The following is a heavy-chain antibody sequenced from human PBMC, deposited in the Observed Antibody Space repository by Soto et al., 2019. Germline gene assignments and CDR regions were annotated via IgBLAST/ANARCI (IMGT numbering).Heavy chain of an antibody. D-gene: IGHD3-10*01. CDR3: ARSRNSAVADSFDF. Sequence: GGSLRLSCTVSGFAFNNYGINWVRQAPGKGLEWVSSISKSDYTYYSDSVKGRFTISRDNAKNSVSLQMNTLRVEDTAVYYCARSRNSAVADSFDFWGQGTLVTVSS. CDR1: GFAFNNYG. CDR2: ISKSDYT. V-gene: IGHV3-21*01. J-gene: IGHJ4*02.